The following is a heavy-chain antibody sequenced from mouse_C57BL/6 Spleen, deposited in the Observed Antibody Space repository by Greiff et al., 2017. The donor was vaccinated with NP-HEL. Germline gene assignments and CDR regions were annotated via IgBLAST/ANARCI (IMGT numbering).Heavy chain of an antibody. V-gene: IGHV1-15*01. CDR1: GYTFTDYE. J-gene: IGHJ4*01. Sequence: QVQLKESGAELVRPGASVTLSCKASGYTFTDYEMHWVKQTPVHGLEWIGAIDPETGGTAYNQKFKGKAILTADKSSSTAYMELRSLTSEDSAVYYGTIWSHAMDYWGQGTSVTVSS. CDR2: IDPETGGT. CDR3: TIWSHAMDY. D-gene: IGHD1-1*02.